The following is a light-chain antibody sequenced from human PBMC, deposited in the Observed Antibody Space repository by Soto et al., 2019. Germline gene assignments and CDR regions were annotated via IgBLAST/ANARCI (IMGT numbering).Light chain of an antibody. Sequence: QSALTQPASVSGSPGQSITISCTGTSSDVGGYNYVSWYQQHPGKAPNLMIYDVSNRPSGVSNRFSGSKSGNTASLTISGLQAEDEADYYCSSYTSSSTVAVFGGGTKLTVL. J-gene: IGLJ3*02. CDR1: SSDVGGYNY. CDR3: SSYTSSSTVAV. V-gene: IGLV2-14*01. CDR2: DVS.